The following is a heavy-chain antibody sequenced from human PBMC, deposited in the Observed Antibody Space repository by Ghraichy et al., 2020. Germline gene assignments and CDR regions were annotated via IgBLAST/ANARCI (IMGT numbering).Heavy chain of an antibody. CDR2: IYHSGST. V-gene: IGHV4-38-2*02. CDR3: ARVFYGSGSLYYFGY. Sequence: SETLSLTCTVSGYSISSGYYWGWIRQPPGKGLEWIGSIYHSGSTYYNPSLKSRVTISVDTSKNQFSLKLSSVTAADTAVYYCARVFYGSGSLYYFGYWGHGTLVTVSS. J-gene: IGHJ4*01. CDR1: GYSISSGYY. D-gene: IGHD3-10*01.